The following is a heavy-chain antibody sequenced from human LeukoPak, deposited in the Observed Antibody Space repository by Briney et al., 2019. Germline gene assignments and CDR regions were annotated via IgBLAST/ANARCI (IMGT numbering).Heavy chain of an antibody. Sequence: SETLSLTCAVYGGSFSVYYCSGIRQPPGKGLECVGEINHSGSTNYNPSLKSLVTISVDTPKNQFSLKLSSVTPPHPPLFFCARTSSRATYGGRSFDYWGQGTLVTVSS. D-gene: IGHD4-23*01. CDR2: INHSGST. V-gene: IGHV4-34*01. CDR1: GGSFSVYY. J-gene: IGHJ4*02. CDR3: ARTSSRATYGGRSFDY.